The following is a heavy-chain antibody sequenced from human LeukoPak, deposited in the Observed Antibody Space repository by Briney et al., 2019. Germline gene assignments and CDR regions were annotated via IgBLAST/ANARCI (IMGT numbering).Heavy chain of an antibody. J-gene: IGHJ4*02. CDR2: ISSSGSTI. Sequence: GGSLRLSCAASGFTFSDYYMSWIRQAPGKGLEWVSYISSSGSTIYYADSVKGRFTISRDNAKNSLYLQMNSLRAEDTAVYHCARSVGVGATFYFDYWGQGTLVTVSS. V-gene: IGHV3-11*04. CDR1: GFTFSDYY. D-gene: IGHD1-26*01. CDR3: ARSVGVGATFYFDY.